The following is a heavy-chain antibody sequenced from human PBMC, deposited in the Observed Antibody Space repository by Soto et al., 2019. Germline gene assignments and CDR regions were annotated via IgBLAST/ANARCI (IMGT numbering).Heavy chain of an antibody. Sequence: QVQLVQSGAEVKKPESSVKVSCKTSGGTFGRHVISWVRQAPGQGPEWMGKINPLSGIPNYAQKFQDRVTFTAATDSSTAYMELSSLRSYYTAVYYCATPACAATWCSPSHNLDHWGQGTMVTVSS. D-gene: IGHD2-15*01. V-gene: IGHV1-69*09. CDR1: GGTFGRHV. CDR2: INPLSGIP. J-gene: IGHJ4*02. CDR3: ATPACAATWCSPSHNLDH.